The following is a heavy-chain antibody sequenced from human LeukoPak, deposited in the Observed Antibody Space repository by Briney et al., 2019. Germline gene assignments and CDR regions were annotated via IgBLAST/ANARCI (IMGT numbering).Heavy chain of an antibody. V-gene: IGHV1-69*06. CDR1: GYTFTNYY. J-gene: IGHJ4*02. CDR3: ARALLKYPNYYFDY. D-gene: IGHD2/OR15-2a*01. Sequence: GASVKVSCKASGYTFTNYYIHWVRQAPGRGLEWMGGIIPIFGTANYAQKFQGRVTITADKSTSTAYMELSSLRSEDTAVYYCARALLKYPNYYFDYWGQGTLVTASS. CDR2: IIPIFGTA.